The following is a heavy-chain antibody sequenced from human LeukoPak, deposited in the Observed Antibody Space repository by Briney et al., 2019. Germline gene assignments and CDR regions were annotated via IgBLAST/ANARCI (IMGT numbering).Heavy chain of an antibody. V-gene: IGHV5-51*01. J-gene: IGHJ5*02. CDR3: ARLSWQQLVSGWFDP. D-gene: IGHD6-13*01. CDR2: IYPGDSDT. CDR1: GYSFTSYW. Sequence: GESLKISCKGSGYSFTSYWIGWVRQMPGKGLEWMGIIYPGDSDTRYSPSFQGQVTISADKSISTAYLQWSSLKASDTAMYYCARLSWQQLVSGWFDPWGQGTLVTVTS.